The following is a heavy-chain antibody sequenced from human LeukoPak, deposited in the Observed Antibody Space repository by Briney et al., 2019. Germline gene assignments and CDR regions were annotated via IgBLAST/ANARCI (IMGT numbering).Heavy chain of an antibody. CDR3: AKVGQDYYDSSGYSLWFDP. V-gene: IGHV4-34*01. CDR2: INHSGST. Sequence: PSETLSLTCAVYGGSFSGYYWSWIRQPPGKGLEWIGEINHSGSTNYNPSLKSRVTISVDTSKNQFSLKLSSVTAADTAVYYCAKVGQDYYDSSGYSLWFDPWGQGTLVTVSS. J-gene: IGHJ5*02. CDR1: GGSFSGYY. D-gene: IGHD3-22*01.